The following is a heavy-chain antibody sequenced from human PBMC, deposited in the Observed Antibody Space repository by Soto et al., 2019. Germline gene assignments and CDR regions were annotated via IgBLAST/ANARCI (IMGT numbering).Heavy chain of an antibody. CDR3: ARDQRSSVGSLRGEMDD. D-gene: IGHD1-26*01. CDR2: IWYDGSTK. Sequence: GALRLSCAASGFTFSTYGMHWVRQAPGKGLQWVAVIWYDGSTKYHAGSAKGRFTISRDNSKNTLYLQMNSLRAEDTAVYYCARDQRSSVGSLRGEMDDWGQGTTVTVSS. J-gene: IGHJ6*02. CDR1: GFTFSTYG. V-gene: IGHV3-33*01.